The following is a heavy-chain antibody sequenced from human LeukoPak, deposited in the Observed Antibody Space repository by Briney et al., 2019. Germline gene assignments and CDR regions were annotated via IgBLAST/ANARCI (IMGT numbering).Heavy chain of an antibody. CDR2: ISYDGSNK. Sequence: GGSLRLSCAASGFTFTDYSMSWVRQAPGKGLEWVAVISYDGSNKYYADSVKGRFTISRDNSKNTLSLQMNSLRAEDTAVYYCAKGGGVLCDSTSCYSFKNYYYYGMDAWGQGTTVTVSS. CDR3: AKGGGVLCDSTSCYSFKNYYYYGMDA. J-gene: IGHJ6*02. V-gene: IGHV3-30*18. CDR1: GFTFTDYS. D-gene: IGHD2-2*01.